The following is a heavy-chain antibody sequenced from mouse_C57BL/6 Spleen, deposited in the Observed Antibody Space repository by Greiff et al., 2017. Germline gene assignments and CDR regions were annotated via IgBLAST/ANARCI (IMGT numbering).Heavy chain of an antibody. CDR1: GFSLTSYG. J-gene: IGHJ2*01. Sequence: VQWVESGPGLVQPSQSLSITCTVSGFSLTSYGVHWVRQSPGKGLEWLGVIWRGGSTDYNAAFMSRLSITKDNSKSQVFFKMNSLQADDTAIYYCAKNPFITTVVAFDYWGQGTTLTVSS. CDR3: AKNPFITTVVAFDY. V-gene: IGHV2-5*01. D-gene: IGHD1-1*01. CDR2: IWRGGST.